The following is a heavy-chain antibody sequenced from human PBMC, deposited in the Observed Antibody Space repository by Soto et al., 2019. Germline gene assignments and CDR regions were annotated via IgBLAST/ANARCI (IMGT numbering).Heavy chain of an antibody. V-gene: IGHV2-5*02. CDR3: AHRDSTGTTTYFDS. J-gene: IGHJ4*02. CDR2: IYWDGES. CDR1: GFSFTTTRMG. D-gene: IGHD1-1*01. Sequence: QITLKEAGPTLVKPTEPLTLTCTFSGFSFTTTRMGVGWTRQPPGKALEWLAIIYWDGESRYNPLLRRRLTLTEDTSKNQVVPTMTNMNPKDTATYYCAHRDSTGTTTYFDSLGQGIPVTVAS.